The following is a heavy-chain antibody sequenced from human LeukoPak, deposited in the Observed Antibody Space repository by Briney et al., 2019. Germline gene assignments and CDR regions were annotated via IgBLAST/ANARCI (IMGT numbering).Heavy chain of an antibody. CDR2: INHSGST. D-gene: IGHD3-10*01. Sequence: PSETLSLTCAVYSGSFSGYYRSWIGQPQGKGLEWIGEINHSGSTNYNPSFESRVTISVDTSKNQFSLKLSSVTAADTAVYYCARRLPYGSGSYGYWGQGTLVTVSS. CDR3: ARRLPYGSGSYGY. V-gene: IGHV4-34*01. J-gene: IGHJ4*02. CDR1: SGSFSGYY.